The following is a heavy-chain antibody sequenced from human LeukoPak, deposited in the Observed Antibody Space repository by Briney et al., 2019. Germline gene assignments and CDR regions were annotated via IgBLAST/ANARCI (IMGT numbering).Heavy chain of an antibody. Sequence: SGTLSLTCTVSGGSINSLDLWSWVRQPPGKGLEWIGEMYLSGTTHSNPSVKSRVTMSIDKSKNQFFLNLSSVTAADTAVYYCAGLVGRYSSGLYYYYFDYWGQGTLVTVSS. CDR1: GGSINSLDL. J-gene: IGHJ4*02. D-gene: IGHD3-22*01. CDR3: AGLVGRYSSGLYYYYFDY. CDR2: MYLSGTT. V-gene: IGHV4-4*02.